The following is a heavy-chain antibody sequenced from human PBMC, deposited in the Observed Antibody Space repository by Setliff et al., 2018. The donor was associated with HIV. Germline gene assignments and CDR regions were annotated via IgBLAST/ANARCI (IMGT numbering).Heavy chain of an antibody. CDR2: IYSTGST. Sequence: PSETLSLTCTVSGASITSHYWSWIRQSPGRELEWIGYIYSTGSTNYNPSLQSRVSISMDASKSKFSLKVTSVTSADTAVYYCAKGAGFYGDYTFDYWGQGNLGTVSS. CDR3: AKGAGFYGDYTFDY. V-gene: IGHV4-59*11. J-gene: IGHJ4*02. D-gene: IGHD4-17*01. CDR1: GASITSHY.